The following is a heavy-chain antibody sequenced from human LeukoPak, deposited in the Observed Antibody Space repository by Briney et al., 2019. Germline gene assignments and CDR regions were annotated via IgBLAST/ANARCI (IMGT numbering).Heavy chain of an antibody. J-gene: IGHJ4*02. Sequence: GGSLRLSCAASGFTFTNAWMNWVRQAPGKGLEWVGRIKSKTDAETTDYAAPVKGRFTISRDDSKNTLYLQMNSLKTEDTAVYYCTTPTLWGQGTLVTVSS. CDR2: IKSKTDAETT. V-gene: IGHV3-15*01. CDR1: GFTFTNAW. CDR3: TTPTL.